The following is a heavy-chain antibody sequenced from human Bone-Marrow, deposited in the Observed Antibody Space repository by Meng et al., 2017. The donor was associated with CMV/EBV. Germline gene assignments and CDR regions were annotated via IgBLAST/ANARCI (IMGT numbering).Heavy chain of an antibody. V-gene: IGHV3-43*01. D-gene: IGHD6-6*01. CDR2: ITWDGVST. CDR1: GFTFGDST. CDR3: AKDGRGSSGAYYFAY. J-gene: IGHJ4*02. Sequence: GEYLKISCAASGFTFGDSTMHWVRQAPGKGLEWVSLITWDGVSTYYADSVRGRFNISRDNSRNSLYLQMNSLRTEDTALYYCAKDGRGSSGAYYFAYWGQGTLVTVSS.